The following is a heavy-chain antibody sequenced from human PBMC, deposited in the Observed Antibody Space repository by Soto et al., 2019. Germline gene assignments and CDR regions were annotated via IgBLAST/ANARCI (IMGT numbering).Heavy chain of an antibody. Sequence: GGSLRLSCAASGFTFSSYAMHWVRQAPGKGLEWVAVISYDGSNKYYADSVKGRFTISRDKSKNTLYLQMNSLRAEDTAVYYCARERARDDFWSTIKINYYYYYGMDVWGQGTTVTVSS. V-gene: IGHV3-30-3*01. CDR3: ARERARDDFWSTIKINYYYYYGMDV. CDR2: ISYDGSNK. D-gene: IGHD3-3*01. J-gene: IGHJ6*02. CDR1: GFTFSSYA.